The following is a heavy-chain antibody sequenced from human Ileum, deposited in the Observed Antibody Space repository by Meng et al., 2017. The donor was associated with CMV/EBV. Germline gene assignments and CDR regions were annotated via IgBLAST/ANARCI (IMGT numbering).Heavy chain of an antibody. CDR2: IKEDASER. J-gene: IGHJ6*02. CDR1: GFTFSNYY. CDR3: ARDPNLMDV. Sequence: GESLKISCAASGFTFSNYYMSWVRQAPGKGLEWVAHIKEDASERYHVDSVKGRFTISSDNAKNSLYLQMNGLRVEDTAVYYCARDPNLMDVWGQGTTVTVSS. V-gene: IGHV3-7*01.